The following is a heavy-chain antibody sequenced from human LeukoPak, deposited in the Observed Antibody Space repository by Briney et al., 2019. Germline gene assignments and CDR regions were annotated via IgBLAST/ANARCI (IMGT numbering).Heavy chain of an antibody. V-gene: IGHV3-23*01. CDR1: GFTFSSYA. D-gene: IGHD4-11*01. CDR2: ISGDGGNT. J-gene: IGHJ4*02. Sequence: GGSLRLSCAASGFTFSSYAMTWVRQAPGKGLQWVSAISGDGGNTYYADSVKGRFTISRDNSKNTLYLQMNSLGAEDTAVYYWAKGAVYSRSIVNDDWGQGPLVTVSS. CDR3: AKGAVYSRSIVNDD.